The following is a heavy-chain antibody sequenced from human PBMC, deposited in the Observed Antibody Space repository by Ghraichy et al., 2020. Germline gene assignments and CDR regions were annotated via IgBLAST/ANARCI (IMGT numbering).Heavy chain of an antibody. CDR3: ARDKTPGIPVAGRPPGV. CDR2: MFHGGST. D-gene: IGHD6-19*01. J-gene: IGHJ3*01. V-gene: IGHV4-4*02. CDR1: GGSISSNNW. Sequence: SETLSLTCGVSGGSISSNNWWSWVRQPPGKGLEWIGEMFHGGSTNYSPSLKSRVTISIDKSKNELYLKLTSVTAADTAVYYCARDKTPGIPVAGRPPGVWGQGTVVTVSS.